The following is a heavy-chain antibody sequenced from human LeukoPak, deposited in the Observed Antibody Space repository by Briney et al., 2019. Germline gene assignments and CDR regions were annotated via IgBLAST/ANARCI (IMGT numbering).Heavy chain of an antibody. J-gene: IGHJ4*02. Sequence: PSETLSLTCTVSGGSISSYYWSWIRQPPGKGLEWIGYINYSGSTNYNPSLKSRVVISVDTSKNQFSLNMNSVTAADTAVYYCARHPTKWELRLSLDYWGQGTLVTVSS. CDR1: GGSISSYY. CDR2: INYSGST. V-gene: IGHV4-59*08. D-gene: IGHD1-26*01. CDR3: ARHPTKWELRLSLDY.